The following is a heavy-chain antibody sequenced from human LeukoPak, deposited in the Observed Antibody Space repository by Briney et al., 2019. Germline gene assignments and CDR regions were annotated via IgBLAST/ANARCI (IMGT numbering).Heavy chain of an antibody. D-gene: IGHD2-15*01. CDR2: INPNSGGT. CDR1: GYTFTGYY. V-gene: IGHV1-2*02. Sequence: ASVKVSCKASGYTFTGYYIHWVRQAPGQGLEWMGWINPNSGGTNYAQKFQGRVTMTRDTSISTAYMELSRLTSDDTAVYYCVRQSRIIARSGDDAFDIWGQGTMVTVSS. CDR3: VRQSRIIARSGDDAFDI. J-gene: IGHJ3*02.